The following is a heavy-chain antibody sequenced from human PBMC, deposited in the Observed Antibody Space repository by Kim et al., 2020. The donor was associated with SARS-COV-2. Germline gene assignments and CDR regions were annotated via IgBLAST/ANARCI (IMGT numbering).Heavy chain of an antibody. Sequence: SNPSSKDRVTISVDTSKNQFSLKLSSVPAADTAVYYCASGYYDSSGSFDYWGQGTLVTVSS. J-gene: IGHJ4*02. D-gene: IGHD3-22*01. CDR3: ASGYYDSSGSFDY. V-gene: IGHV4-59*09.